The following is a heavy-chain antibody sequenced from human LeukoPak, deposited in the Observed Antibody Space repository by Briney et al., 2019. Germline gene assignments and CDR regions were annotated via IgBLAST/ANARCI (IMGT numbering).Heavy chain of an antibody. D-gene: IGHD3-10*01. Sequence: GGSLRLSCAASGFTFSIFEVNWVRQAPGKGLEWVSYMSSSGGTIHYADSVKGRFTVSRDNAKNSLYLQMNSLRAEDTAVYYCARHLSSGALTAAFDIWGQGTMVTVSS. CDR3: ARHLSSGALTAAFDI. J-gene: IGHJ3*02. CDR2: MSSSGGTI. CDR1: GFTFSIFE. V-gene: IGHV3-48*03.